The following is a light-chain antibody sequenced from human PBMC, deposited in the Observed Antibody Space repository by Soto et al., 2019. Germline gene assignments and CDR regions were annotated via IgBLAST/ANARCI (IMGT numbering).Light chain of an antibody. CDR2: GAS. J-gene: IGKJ1*01. CDR1: QSVSSN. Sequence: EIVLTQSPATLSLSPGERATLSCRVSQSVSSNLAWYQQKTGQAPRILINGASTRDTGIPARFSGSGSGTEFSLTISSLQSEDFAVYYCQQYSDWPPTFGQGTKVDIK. V-gene: IGKV3-15*01. CDR3: QQYSDWPPT.